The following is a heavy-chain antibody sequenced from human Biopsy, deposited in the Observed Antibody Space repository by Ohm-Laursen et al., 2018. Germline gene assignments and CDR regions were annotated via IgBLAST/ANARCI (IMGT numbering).Heavy chain of an antibody. J-gene: IGHJ1*01. V-gene: IGHV1-69*06. Sequence: SVKVSCKAPGGTFSNYGVNWVRQAPGQGLEWLEGNIPILGTGNYAQKFQDRVTVAADTSTSTATMELRSLRSDDTAVYYCATKLTGYFHHWGQGTLVIVSS. D-gene: IGHD3-9*01. CDR2: NIPILGTG. CDR1: GGTFSNYG. CDR3: ATKLTGYFHH.